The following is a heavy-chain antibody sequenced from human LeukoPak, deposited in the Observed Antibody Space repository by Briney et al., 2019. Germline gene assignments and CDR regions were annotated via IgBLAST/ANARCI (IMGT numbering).Heavy chain of an antibody. CDR1: GFTFSSYG. J-gene: IGHJ4*02. Sequence: EGTLRLSCAASGFTFSSYGMSWVRQAPGKGLEWVSAITGSGGTTYYADSVKGRFTISRDNARNSLSLQMNSLTAEDTAVYYCASPGSISTGGPIWGQGSLVTVSS. CDR3: ASPGSISTGGPI. D-gene: IGHD3-9*01. V-gene: IGHV3-23*01. CDR2: ITGSGGTT.